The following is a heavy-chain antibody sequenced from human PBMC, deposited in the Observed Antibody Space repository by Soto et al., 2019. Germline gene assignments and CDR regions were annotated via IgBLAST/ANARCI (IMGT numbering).Heavy chain of an antibody. V-gene: IGHV1-2*04. J-gene: IGHJ6*02. CDR1: LSTFYGYY. CDR2: INPNSGGT. D-gene: IGHD6-13*01. Sequence: ASAKVSCKASLSTFYGYYIPWVRQVPGQGLEWMGWINPNSGGTNYAQKFQGWVTMTRDTSISTAYMELSRLRSDDTAVYYCARGIAAAVFVYGMDVWGQGTTVTVSS. CDR3: ARGIAAAVFVYGMDV.